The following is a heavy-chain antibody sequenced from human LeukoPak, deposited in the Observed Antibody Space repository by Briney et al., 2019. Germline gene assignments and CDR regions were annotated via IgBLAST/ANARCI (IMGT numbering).Heavy chain of an antibody. D-gene: IGHD2-2*02. J-gene: IGHJ6*03. CDR1: GGSISSSSYY. CDR3: ALYCSSTSCYTLRGYYYMDV. V-gene: IGHV4-39*05. Sequence: SETPSLTCTVSGGSISSSSYYWGWIRQPPGKGLEWIGSIYYSGSTYYNPSLKSRVTISVDTSKNQFSLKLSSVTAADTAVYYCALYCSSTSCYTLRGYYYMDVWGKGTTVTVSS. CDR2: IYYSGST.